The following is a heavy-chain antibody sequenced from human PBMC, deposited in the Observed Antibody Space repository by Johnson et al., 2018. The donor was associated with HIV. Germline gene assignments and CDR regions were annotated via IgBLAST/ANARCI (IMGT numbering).Heavy chain of an antibody. J-gene: IGHJ3*02. V-gene: IGHV3-9*01. Sequence: EVQLVESGGGLVQPGGSLSLSCAASGFSFDDYAMHWVRQVPGKGLEGVAGIGSNGLTIGYVDSVKGRFTISRDNSKNALYMQMNSLRAEDTAVYYCATSTASDAFDIWGQGTMVTVSS. CDR2: IGSNGLTI. D-gene: IGHD1-1*01. CDR1: GFSFDDYA. CDR3: ATSTASDAFDI.